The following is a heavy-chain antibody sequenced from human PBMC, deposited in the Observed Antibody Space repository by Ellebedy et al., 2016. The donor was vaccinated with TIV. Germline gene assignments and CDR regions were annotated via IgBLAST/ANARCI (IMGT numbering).Heavy chain of an antibody. D-gene: IGHD6-13*01. CDR3: VRGDSIVAEGHAEY. CDR2: IRSKEYGGTT. V-gene: IGHV3-49*04. CDR1: GFTFGDYP. J-gene: IGHJ4*02. Sequence: PGGSLRLSCRTSGFTFGDYPMSWVRQAPGKGLEWVGFIRSKEYGGTTDYAAPVKGRFTISRDDAKNSLHLQMNSLRAEDTAVYYCVRGDSIVAEGHAEYWGQGTLVTVSS.